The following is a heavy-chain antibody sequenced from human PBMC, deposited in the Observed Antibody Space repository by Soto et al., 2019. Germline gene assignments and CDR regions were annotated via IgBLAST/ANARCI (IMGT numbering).Heavy chain of an antibody. V-gene: IGHV1-69*13. CDR3: ARDPRARFAPDYYYGMDV. CDR2: IIPIFGTA. Sequence: VASVKVSCKASGGTFSSYAISWVRQAPGQGLEWMGGIIPIFGTANYAQKFQGRVTITADESTSTAYMELSSLRSEDTAVYYCARDPRARFAPDYYYGMDVWGQGTTVTVSS. D-gene: IGHD6-6*01. J-gene: IGHJ6*02. CDR1: GGTFSSYA.